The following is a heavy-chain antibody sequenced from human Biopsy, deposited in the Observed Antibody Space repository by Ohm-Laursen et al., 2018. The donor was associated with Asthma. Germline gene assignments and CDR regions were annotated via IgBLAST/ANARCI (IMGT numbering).Heavy chain of an antibody. CDR2: TNERGVT. Sequence: LACAASGFTFSSYGMHWVRQSPGKGLEWIGETNERGVTNNNPSLKSRVIISIDTYWNRVSLKLTSVTAADTAVFYCARGPELDVWGQGTTVTVSS. V-gene: IGHV4-34*01. CDR1: GFTFSSYG. CDR3: ARGPELDV. J-gene: IGHJ6*02.